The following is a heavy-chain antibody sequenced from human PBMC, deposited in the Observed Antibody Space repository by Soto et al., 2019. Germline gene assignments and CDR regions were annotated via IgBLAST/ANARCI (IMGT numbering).Heavy chain of an antibody. CDR1: GGSISSYY. Sequence: PXXTLSLPFTVSGGSISSYYWSWIRQPPGKGLEWIGYIYYSGSTNYNPSLKSRVTISVDTSKNQFSLKLSSVTAADTAVYYCAGGVPGDYWGQGTLVTVSS. J-gene: IGHJ4*02. D-gene: IGHD1-1*01. CDR3: AGGVPGDY. V-gene: IGHV4-59*01. CDR2: IYYSGST.